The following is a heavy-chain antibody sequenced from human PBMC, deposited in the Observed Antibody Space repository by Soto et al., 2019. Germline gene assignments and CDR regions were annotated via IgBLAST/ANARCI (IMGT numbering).Heavy chain of an antibody. V-gene: IGHV3-15*01. J-gene: IGHJ3*02. Sequence: GGSLRLSCAASGFTFSNAWMSWVRQAPGKGLEWVGRIKSKTDGGTTDYAAPVKGRFTISRDDSKNTLYLQMNRLKTEDTAVYYCTTRLYYYHSSGYSKIGFDIWGQGTMVTVSS. CDR1: GFTFSNAW. CDR3: TTRLYYYHSSGYSKIGFDI. CDR2: IKSKTDGGTT. D-gene: IGHD3-22*01.